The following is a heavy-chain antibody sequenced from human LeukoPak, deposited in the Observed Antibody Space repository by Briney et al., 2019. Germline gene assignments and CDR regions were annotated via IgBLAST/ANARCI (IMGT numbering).Heavy chain of an antibody. CDR2: ITGSGTNT. Sequence: GGSLRLSCAASGFTFSGYGMSWVRQAPGKGLEWVSSITGSGTNTYDADSVKGRFTISRDNSKNTHFLQMNSLRAEDTAVYYCAKTGPYYFDYWGQGILVTVSS. CDR3: AKTGPYYFDY. CDR1: GFTFSGYG. D-gene: IGHD7-27*01. V-gene: IGHV3-23*01. J-gene: IGHJ4*02.